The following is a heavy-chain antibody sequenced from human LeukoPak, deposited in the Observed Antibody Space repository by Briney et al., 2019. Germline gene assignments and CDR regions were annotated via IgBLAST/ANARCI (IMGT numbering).Heavy chain of an antibody. CDR1: GFTFSSYA. Sequence: GGSLRLSCAASGFTFSSYAMHWVRQAPGKGLEWVAVISYDGSVKYYADSVKGRFTISRDNSKNTLYLQMNSLRAEDTAVYYCARGNWINNWFDPWGQGTLVTVSS. D-gene: IGHD1-20*01. CDR3: ARGNWINNWFDP. V-gene: IGHV3-30-3*01. CDR2: ISYDGSVK. J-gene: IGHJ5*02.